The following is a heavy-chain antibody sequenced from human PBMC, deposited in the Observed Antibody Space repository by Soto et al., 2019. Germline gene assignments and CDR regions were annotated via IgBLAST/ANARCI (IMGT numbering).Heavy chain of an antibody. CDR1: VIIFSTYR. J-gene: IGHJ6*01. Sequence: GGSLRPACASGVIIFSTYRMNWVRQAPGKGLDPAAHIGRGSRSIAVADSVKGRFTISRDDAKESVFLQMNSLREEDTAIYYCARSATQKLGRTAYNDKFYMDVWGQGTPVTVSS. CDR3: ARSATQKLGRTAYNDKFYMDV. D-gene: IGHD6-13*01. CDR2: IGRGSRSI. V-gene: IGHV3-48*02.